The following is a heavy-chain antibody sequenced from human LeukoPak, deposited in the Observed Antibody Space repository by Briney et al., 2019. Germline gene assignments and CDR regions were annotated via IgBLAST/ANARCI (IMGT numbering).Heavy chain of an antibody. Sequence: SETLSLTCTVSGGSISTYYWTWIRQPPGKGLEWIGYIYHSGSTNYNPSLKSRVTISVDTSQNQFSLKLSSVTAADTAVYYCARDGYSGSDALWGQGTLVTVSS. V-gene: IGHV4-59*01. CDR1: GGSISTYY. D-gene: IGHD5-12*01. J-gene: IGHJ4*02. CDR2: IYHSGST. CDR3: ARDGYSGSDAL.